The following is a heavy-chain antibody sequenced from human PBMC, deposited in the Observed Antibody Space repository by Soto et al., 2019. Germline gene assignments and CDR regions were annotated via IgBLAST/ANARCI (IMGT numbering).Heavy chain of an antibody. J-gene: IGHJ5*02. D-gene: IGHD5-18*01. CDR1: GFTFSSYV. CDR3: AKPGGYSYARGWFDP. CDR2: ISGSGGST. Sequence: EVQLLESGGDLVQPGGSLRLSCVASGFTFSSYVMNWVRQAPGKGLEWVSAISGSGGSTYYADSVKGRFTIARDNSNDNLYLQMNSLRVEDTAVYYCAKPGGYSYARGWFDPWGQGTLVTVSS. V-gene: IGHV3-23*01.